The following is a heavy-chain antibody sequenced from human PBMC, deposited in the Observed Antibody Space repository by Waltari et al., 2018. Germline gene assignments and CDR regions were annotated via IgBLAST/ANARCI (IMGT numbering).Heavy chain of an antibody. J-gene: IGHJ4*02. Sequence: QVNLVESGGGVVQPGGSLRLSCATSGFTFSNFGMHWVRQAPGKGREWLALIGLDGIDKFYADSVRGRFTISRDNSARTLYLDMDSLRLDDTAMYYCAKDAFGNTYLDFWGQGTLVTVSS. V-gene: IGHV3-30*02. CDR1: GFTFSNFG. CDR2: IGLDGIDK. D-gene: IGHD2-2*02. CDR3: AKDAFGNTYLDF.